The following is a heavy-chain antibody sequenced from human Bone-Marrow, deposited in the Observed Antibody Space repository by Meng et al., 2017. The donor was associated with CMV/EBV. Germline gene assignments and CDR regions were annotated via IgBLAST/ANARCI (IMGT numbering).Heavy chain of an antibody. J-gene: IGHJ4*02. D-gene: IGHD6-25*01. CDR2: IIPILGIA. V-gene: IGHV1-69*04. CDR1: GGTFSSYT. CDR3: AREEGSSASLDY. Sequence: CKASGGTFSSYTISGVRRAPGQGLEWMGRIIPILGIANYAQKFQGRVTITADKSTSTAYMELSSLRSEDTAVYYCAREEGSSASLDYWGQGTLVTVSS.